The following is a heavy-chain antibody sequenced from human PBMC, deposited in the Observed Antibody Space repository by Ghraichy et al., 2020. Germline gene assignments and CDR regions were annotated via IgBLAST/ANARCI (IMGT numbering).Heavy chain of an antibody. J-gene: IGHJ4*02. V-gene: IGHV4-34*01. D-gene: IGHD3-22*01. Sequence: SETLSLTCAVYGGSFSGYYWSWIRQPPGKGLEWIEEINHSGSTNYNPSLKSRVTISVDTSKNQFSLKLSSVTAADTAVYYCARGSDYYDSSGEYVNYFDYWGQGTLVTVSS. CDR1: GGSFSGYY. CDR3: ARGSDYYDSSGEYVNYFDY. CDR2: INHSGST.